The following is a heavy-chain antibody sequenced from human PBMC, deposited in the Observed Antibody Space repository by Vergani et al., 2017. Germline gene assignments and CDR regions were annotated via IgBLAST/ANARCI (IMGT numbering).Heavy chain of an antibody. CDR2: IDHTGRP. D-gene: IGHD4-11*01. J-gene: IGHJ6*03. CDR3: ARVNTETNGHLYYYYYMDV. V-gene: IGHV4-34*01. Sequence: QVQLQQWGGGLLKPSETLSLTCVVNGGSFTSYHWTWIRQSPAEGLEWVGDIDHTGRPDYNPSLKRRLTMSVDKSRNQFSLTLNSVTATDTAIYFCARVNTETNGHLYYYYYMDVWVQGTAVTVS. CDR1: GGSFTSYH.